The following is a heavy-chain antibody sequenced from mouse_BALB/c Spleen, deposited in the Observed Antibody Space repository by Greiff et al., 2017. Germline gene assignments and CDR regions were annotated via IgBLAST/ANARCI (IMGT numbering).Heavy chain of an antibody. Sequence: EVQLQQSGPGLVKPSQSLSLTCTVTGYSITSDYAWNWIRQFPGNKLEWMGYISYSGSTSYNPSLKSRISITRDTSKNQFFLQLNSVTTEDTATYYCAMDGNSRYWYFDVWGAGTTVTVSS. D-gene: IGHD2-1*01. CDR3: AMDGNSRYWYFDV. CDR2: ISYSGST. CDR1: GYSITSDYA. J-gene: IGHJ1*01. V-gene: IGHV3-2*02.